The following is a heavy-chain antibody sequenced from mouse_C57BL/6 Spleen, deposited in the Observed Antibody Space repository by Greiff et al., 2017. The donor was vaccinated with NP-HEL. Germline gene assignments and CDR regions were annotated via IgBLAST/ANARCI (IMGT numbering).Heavy chain of an antibody. D-gene: IGHD1-1*01. CDR1: GYTFTSYW. V-gene: IGHV1-52*01. J-gene: IGHJ2*01. Sequence: QVQLQQSGAELVRPGSSVKLSCKASGYTFTSYWMHWVKQRPIQGLEWIGNIDPSDSETHYNQKFKDKATLTVDKSSSTAYMQLSSLTSEDSAVYYCARYYEGYYFDYWGQGTTLTVSS. CDR3: ARYYEGYYFDY. CDR2: IDPSDSET.